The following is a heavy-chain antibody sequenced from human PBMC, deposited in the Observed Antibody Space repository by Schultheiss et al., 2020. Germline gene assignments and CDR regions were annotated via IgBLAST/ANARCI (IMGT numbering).Heavy chain of an antibody. D-gene: IGHD2-15*01. CDR2: MNPNSGNT. CDR3: ARVNIVVVVAATPDPWFDP. J-gene: IGHJ5*02. V-gene: IGHV1-8*01. Sequence: ASVKVSCKASGYTFTSYDINWVRQATGQGLEWMGWMNPNSGNTGYAQKLQGRVTMTTDTSTSTAYMELRSLRSDDTAVYYCARVNIVVVVAATPDPWFDPWGDVTLVTVSS. CDR1: GYTFTSYD.